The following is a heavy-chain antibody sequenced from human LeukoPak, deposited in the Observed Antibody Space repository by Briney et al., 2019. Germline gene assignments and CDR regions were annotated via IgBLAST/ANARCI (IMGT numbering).Heavy chain of an antibody. V-gene: IGHV3-48*03. CDR2: ISSSGSTI. D-gene: IGHD2-2*02. J-gene: IGHJ4*02. CDR1: GFTFSSYE. CDR3: ARVGCSSTSCYTPYYFDY. Sequence: GGSLRLSCAASGFTFSSYEMNWVRQAPGKGLEWVSYISSSGSTIYYADSVKGRFTISRDNAKSSLYLQMNSLRAEDTAVYYCARVGCSSTSCYTPYYFDYWGQGTLVTVSS.